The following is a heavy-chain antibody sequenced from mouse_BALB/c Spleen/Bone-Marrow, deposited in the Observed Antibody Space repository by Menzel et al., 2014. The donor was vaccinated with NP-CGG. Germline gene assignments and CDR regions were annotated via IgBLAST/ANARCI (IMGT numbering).Heavy chain of an antibody. J-gene: IGHJ2*01. CDR2: IYPGTGST. CDR3: ARFAITTAHFDY. V-gene: IGHV1S132*01. D-gene: IGHD1-2*01. CDR1: GYIFTSYW. Sequence: VQLQQSGAELVRPGASVKLSCKTSGYIFTSYWIHWVKQGSGQGLEWIARIYPGTGSTYYNEKFKGKATLTADKSSSTAYMQLSSLKSEDSAVYFCARFAITTAHFDYWGQGTTLTVSS.